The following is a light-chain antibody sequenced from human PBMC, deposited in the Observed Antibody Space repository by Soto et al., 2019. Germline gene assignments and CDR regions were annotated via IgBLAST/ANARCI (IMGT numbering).Light chain of an antibody. CDR1: SSDVGKYNY. J-gene: IGLJ2*01. V-gene: IGLV2-14*01. Sequence: QSALTQPASVSGSPGQSITISCTGTSSDVGKYNYVSWYQQHPAKAPKLMIFEVSNRPSGVSNRFSGPKSGNTPPLTISGLQAEDEAEYYCSSYPGRSINPVVFGGGTKLTVL. CDR3: SSYPGRSINPVV. CDR2: EVS.